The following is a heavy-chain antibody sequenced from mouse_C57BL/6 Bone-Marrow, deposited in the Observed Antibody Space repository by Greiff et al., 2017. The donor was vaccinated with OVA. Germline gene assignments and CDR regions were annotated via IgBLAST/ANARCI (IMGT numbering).Heavy chain of an antibody. Sequence: VQLQQSGPGMVKPSQSLSLTCTVTGYSITSGYDWHWIRHFPGNKLEWMGYISYSGSTNYNPSLKSRISITHDTSKNHFFLKLNSVTTEDTATYYCARAPHYYGSSSWYFDVWGTGTTVTVSS. CDR2: ISYSGST. J-gene: IGHJ1*03. CDR1: GYSITSGYD. D-gene: IGHD1-1*01. V-gene: IGHV3-1*01. CDR3: ARAPHYYGSSSWYFDV.